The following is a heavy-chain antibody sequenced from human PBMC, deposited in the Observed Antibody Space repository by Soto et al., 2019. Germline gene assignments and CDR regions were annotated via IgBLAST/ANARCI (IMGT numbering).Heavy chain of an antibody. CDR1: GYTFTSYG. CDR2: ISGYNGNT. CDR3: ARDGNDYGDYVYFQH. J-gene: IGHJ1*01. Sequence: VASVKVSCKASGYTFTSYGISWVRQAPGQGLEWMGWISGYNGNTNYVQKLQGRVTMTTDTSTSTAYMELRSLRSDDTAVYYCARDGNDYGDYVYFQHWGQGTLVTVSS. V-gene: IGHV1-18*01. D-gene: IGHD4-17*01.